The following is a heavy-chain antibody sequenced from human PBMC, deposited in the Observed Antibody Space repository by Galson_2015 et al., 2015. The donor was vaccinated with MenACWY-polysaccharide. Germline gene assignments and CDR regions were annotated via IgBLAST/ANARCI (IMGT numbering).Heavy chain of an antibody. Sequence: SLRLSCAGSGFSFSNYWMSWVRQAPGKGLEWVANIKEDGSEKYYVDSVKGRFIISRDNAKNPLYLQMNSLRDEEAAVYLCARDDGRGFLPGGEYWGQGTLVTVSS. CDR1: GFSFSNYW. CDR3: ARDDGRGFLPGGEY. J-gene: IGHJ4*02. CDR2: IKEDGSEK. V-gene: IGHV3-7*01. D-gene: IGHD3-3*01.